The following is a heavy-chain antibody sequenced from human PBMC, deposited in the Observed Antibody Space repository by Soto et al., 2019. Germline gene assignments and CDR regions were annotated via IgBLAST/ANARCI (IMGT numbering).Heavy chain of an antibody. CDR3: ARDPLWGTAMVLWYFXL. D-gene: IGHD5-18*01. J-gene: IGHJ2*01. V-gene: IGHV3-30-3*01. CDR1: GFTFSSYA. Sequence: GGSLRLSCAASGFTFSSYAMHWVRQAPGKGLEWVAVISYDGSNKYYADSVKGRFTISRDNSKNTLYLQMNSLRAEDTAVYYCARDPLWGTAMVLWYFXLWGRGTLVXVS. CDR2: ISYDGSNK.